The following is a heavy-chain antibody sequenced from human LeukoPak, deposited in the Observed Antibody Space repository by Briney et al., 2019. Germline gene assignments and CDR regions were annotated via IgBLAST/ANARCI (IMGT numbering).Heavy chain of an antibody. CDR1: GFTFDDYA. Sequence: GGSLRLSCAASGFTFDDYAMHWVRQAPGKGLEWVSGISWNSGSIGYADSVKGRFTISRDNAKNSLYLQMNSLRAEDTALYYCAKGQYSGSYGGTHCFDYWGQGTLVTVSS. CDR3: AKGQYSGSYGGTHCFDY. J-gene: IGHJ4*02. D-gene: IGHD1-26*01. V-gene: IGHV3-9*01. CDR2: ISWNSGSI.